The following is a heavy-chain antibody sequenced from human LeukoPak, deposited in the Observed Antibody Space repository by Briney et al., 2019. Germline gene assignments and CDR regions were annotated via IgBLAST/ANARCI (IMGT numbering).Heavy chain of an antibody. CDR3: ARGSWTGSTWDHIWFDP. CDR2: IYYSGST. J-gene: IGHJ5*02. Sequence: PSETLSLTCIVSGGSISSYYWSWIRQPPGKGLEWIGYIYYSGSTNYNPSLKSRVTISVDTSKNQFSLNLSSVTAADTAVYYCARGSWTGSTWDHIWFDPWAREPWSPSPQ. CDR1: GGSISSYY. D-gene: IGHD3-10*01. V-gene: IGHV4-59*01.